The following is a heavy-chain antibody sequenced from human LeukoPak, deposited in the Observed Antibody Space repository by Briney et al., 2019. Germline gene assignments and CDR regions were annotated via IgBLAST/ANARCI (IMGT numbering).Heavy chain of an antibody. Sequence: PSETLSRTCTDSGGSMTGYYWAWIRQPPGKRLEWIGSVHSSGGTKYNPSLKSRVTVSIDMSRNQFSLNVRSVTAADTATYYCTKLSDCGDDCYDRPHWFDPWGQGRLVTVSS. J-gene: IGHJ5*02. D-gene: IGHD2-21*02. CDR3: TKLSDCGDDCYDRPHWFDP. CDR2: VHSSGGT. CDR1: GGSMTGYY. V-gene: IGHV4-59*08.